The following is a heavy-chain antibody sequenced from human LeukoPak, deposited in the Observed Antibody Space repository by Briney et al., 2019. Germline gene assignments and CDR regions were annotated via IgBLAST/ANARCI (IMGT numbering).Heavy chain of an antibody. J-gene: IGHJ3*02. D-gene: IGHD3-10*01. V-gene: IGHV4-34*01. CDR2: INHSGST. Sequence: SETLSLTCAVYGGSFSGYYWSWIRQPPGKGLEWIGEINHSGSTNYNPSLKSRATISLDTSKNQFSLKLSSVTAADTAVYYCARRPSGVRAFDIWGQGTMVTVSS. CDR3: ARRPSGVRAFDI. CDR1: GGSFSGYY.